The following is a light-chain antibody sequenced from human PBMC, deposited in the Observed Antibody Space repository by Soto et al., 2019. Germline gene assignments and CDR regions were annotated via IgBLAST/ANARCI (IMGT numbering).Light chain of an antibody. V-gene: IGLV1-44*01. CDR1: SSNIGSNT. Sequence: SVLTQPPSASGTPGQRVTISCSGSSSNIGSNTVSWYQHLPGTAPKLLIYGNNQRPSGVPDRFSGSKSGTSASLAISGLQSEDEADYYCAAGDDTLNGLYVFGARTKVTVL. CDR3: AAGDDTLNGLYV. CDR2: GNN. J-gene: IGLJ1*01.